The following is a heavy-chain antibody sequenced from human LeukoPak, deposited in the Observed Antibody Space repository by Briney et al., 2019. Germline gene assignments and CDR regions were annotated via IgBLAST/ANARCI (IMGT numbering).Heavy chain of an antibody. Sequence: GGSLRLSCAASGFTFSSYAMSWVRQAPGKGLEWVSAISGSCGSTYYADSVKGRFTISRDNSKNTLYLQMNSLRVEDKAVYYCAKDWRFRSVRGGIYYYYGMDVWGQGTTVTVSS. V-gene: IGHV3-23*01. D-gene: IGHD3-10*01. J-gene: IGHJ6*02. CDR1: GFTFSSYA. CDR2: ISGSCGST. CDR3: AKDWRFRSVRGGIYYYYGMDV.